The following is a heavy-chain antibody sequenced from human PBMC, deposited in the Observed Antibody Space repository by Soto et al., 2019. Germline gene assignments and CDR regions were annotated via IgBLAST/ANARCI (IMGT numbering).Heavy chain of an antibody. V-gene: IGHV6-1*01. Sequence: PSQTPSLTRAISGDSVSRNSAAWNWIRQSPSRGLEWLGRTYYRSKWYNDYAVSVKSRITINPDTTKNQFSLQLNSVTPEDTAVYYCARHSPYSTNVPGFDPWGQGTLVTVSS. CDR1: GDSVSRNSAA. J-gene: IGHJ5*02. D-gene: IGHD1-26*01. CDR2: TYYRSKWYN. CDR3: ARHSPYSTNVPGFDP.